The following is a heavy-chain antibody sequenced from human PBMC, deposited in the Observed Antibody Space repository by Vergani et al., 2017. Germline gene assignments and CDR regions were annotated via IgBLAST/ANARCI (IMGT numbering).Heavy chain of an antibody. CDR1: GFTFNSYG. V-gene: IGHV3-30*02. CDR2: IRSDESRR. Sequence: QVQLVESGGGVVQPGGSLRLSCAASGFTFNSYGMHWVRQAPGKGLEWVGSIRSDESRRFYGDSMEGPFTISRDNSKNTLYLQMKSLRPEDTAVYYCAKERGRYYSGGTYYPEYWGQGALVIVSS. D-gene: IGHD2-15*01. CDR3: AKERGRYYSGGTYYPEY. J-gene: IGHJ4*02.